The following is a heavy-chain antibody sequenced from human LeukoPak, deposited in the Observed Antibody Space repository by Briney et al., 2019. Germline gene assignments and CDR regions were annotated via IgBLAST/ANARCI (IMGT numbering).Heavy chain of an antibody. V-gene: IGHV1-46*01. Sequence: GASVKVSCKASGYTFSSYGMHWVRQAPGQGLEWMGIINPSGGSTSYAQKFQGRVTMTRDTSTSTVYMELSSLRSEDTAVYYCARGEMTTWEVDAFDIWGQGTMVTVSS. CDR2: INPSGGST. J-gene: IGHJ3*02. D-gene: IGHD5-24*01. CDR3: ARGEMTTWEVDAFDI. CDR1: GYTFSSYG.